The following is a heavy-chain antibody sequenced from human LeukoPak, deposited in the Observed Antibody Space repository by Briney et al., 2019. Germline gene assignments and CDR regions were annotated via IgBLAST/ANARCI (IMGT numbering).Heavy chain of an antibody. CDR1: GFTFSSYS. CDR2: ISSSSSYI. J-gene: IGHJ3*02. Sequence: GGSLRLSCAASGFTFSSYSMNGVRQAPGKGLEWVSSISSSSSYIYYADSVKGRFTISRDNAKNSLYLQMNSLRAEDTAVYYCARDGDYYDSRGDAFDIWGQGAMVTVAS. D-gene: IGHD3-22*01. V-gene: IGHV3-21*01. CDR3: ARDGDYYDSRGDAFDI.